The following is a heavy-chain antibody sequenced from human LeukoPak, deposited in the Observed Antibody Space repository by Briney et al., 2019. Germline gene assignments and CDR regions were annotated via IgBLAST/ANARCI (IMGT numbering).Heavy chain of an antibody. Sequence: GGSLRLSCAASGSTFSRFSMHWVRQAPGKGLVWVSRINADGSTTTYADSVKGRFTISRDNAKNTLYLQMNSLRAEDTAVYYCAQSGGMDVWGQGTTVTVSS. V-gene: IGHV3-74*01. J-gene: IGHJ6*02. CDR2: INADGSTT. CDR1: GSTFSRFS. CDR3: AQSGGMDV.